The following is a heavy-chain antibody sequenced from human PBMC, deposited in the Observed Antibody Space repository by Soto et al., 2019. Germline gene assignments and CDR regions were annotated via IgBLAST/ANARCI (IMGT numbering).Heavy chain of an antibody. J-gene: IGHJ4*02. V-gene: IGHV4-4*07. CDR3: ARERVAGTTLGLD. CDR1: GGSISSYY. D-gene: IGHD6-19*01. CDR2: IYTSGST. Sequence: SETLSLTCTVSGGSISSYYWSWIRQPAGKGLEWIGRIYTSGSTNYNPSLKSRVTMSVDTSKNQISLKLSSVTAADTAAYYCARERVAGTTLGLDWGQGTLVTVSS.